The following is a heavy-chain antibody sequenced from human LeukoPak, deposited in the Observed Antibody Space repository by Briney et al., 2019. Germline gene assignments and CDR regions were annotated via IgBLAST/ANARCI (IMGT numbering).Heavy chain of an antibody. J-gene: IGHJ6*03. CDR1: GFTFSSYG. Sequence: SGGSLRLSCAASGFTFSSYGMHWVRQAPGKGLEWVAFIRYDGSNKYYADSVKGRFTIYRDNSKNTLYLQMNSLRAEDTAVYYCAKDGTAMVNWYYYMDVWGKGTTVTVSS. CDR3: AKDGTAMVNWYYYMDV. V-gene: IGHV3-30*02. CDR2: IRYDGSNK. D-gene: IGHD5-18*01.